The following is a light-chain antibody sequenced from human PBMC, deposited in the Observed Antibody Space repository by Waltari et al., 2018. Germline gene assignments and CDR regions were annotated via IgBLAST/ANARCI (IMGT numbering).Light chain of an antibody. J-gene: IGLJ2*01. CDR2: QDS. Sequence: SYELTQTPSVSVSPGQTATLPCSGDNLGDKYACWYQQKPGQSPVLVIYQDSKLPSGIPERFSGANSGNTATLTISGTQAMDEADYYCQAWDSSTVVFGGGTKLTVL. CDR1: NLGDKY. V-gene: IGLV3-1*01. CDR3: QAWDSSTVV.